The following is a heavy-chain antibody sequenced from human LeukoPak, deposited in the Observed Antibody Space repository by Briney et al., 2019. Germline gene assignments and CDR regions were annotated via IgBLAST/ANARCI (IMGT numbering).Heavy chain of an antibody. J-gene: IGHJ4*02. D-gene: IGHD3-22*01. CDR1: GGSISSYY. V-gene: IGHV4-59*01. Sequence: SKTLSLTCTVSGGSISSYYWSWIRQPPGKGLEWIGYIYYSGSTNYNPSLKSRVTISVDTSKNQFSLKLSSVTAADTAVYYCARTKWLLTWGQGTLVTVSS. CDR3: ARTKWLLT. CDR2: IYYSGST.